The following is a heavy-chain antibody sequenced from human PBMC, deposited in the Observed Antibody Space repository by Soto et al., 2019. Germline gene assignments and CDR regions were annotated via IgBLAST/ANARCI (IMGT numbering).Heavy chain of an antibody. CDR3: AKGYVWGSYRPSMDV. Sequence: GGSLRLSCAASGFTFSSYGMHWVRQTPGKGLEWVAVIWIDGSNRYYADSVKGRFTISRDNSKNMLYLQMNSLRAEDTAVYYCAKGYVWGSYRPSMDVWGHGTTVTVSS. D-gene: IGHD3-16*02. CDR1: GFTFSSYG. CDR2: IWIDGSNR. V-gene: IGHV3-33*06. J-gene: IGHJ6*02.